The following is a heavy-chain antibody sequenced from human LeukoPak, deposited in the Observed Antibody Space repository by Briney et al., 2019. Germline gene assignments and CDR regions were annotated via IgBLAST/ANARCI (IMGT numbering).Heavy chain of an antibody. CDR2: FNTNTGSP. V-gene: IGHV7-4-1*02. J-gene: IGHJ6*02. D-gene: IGHD2-15*01. CDR3: AREDCSGGSCYPSYYYYYYGMDV. Sequence: ASVKVSCKASGYTFTIYAMNLVRQAPGQGLEWVGGFNTNTGSPTYVQGFTGRFAFSLDTSFSTAYLQISSLKAEDTAVYYCAREDCSGGSCYPSYYYYYYGMDVWGQGTPVTVSS. CDR1: GYTFTIYA.